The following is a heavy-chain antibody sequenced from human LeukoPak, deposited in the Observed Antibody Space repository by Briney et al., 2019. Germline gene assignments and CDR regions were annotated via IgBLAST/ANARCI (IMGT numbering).Heavy chain of an antibody. D-gene: IGHD5-12*01. CDR3: VKDRVATIRGDFDY. J-gene: IGHJ4*02. V-gene: IGHV3-64D*06. CDR1: GFTFSSYA. CDR2: ISSNGGST. Sequence: PGGSLRLSCSASGFTFSSYAMHWVRQAPGKGLEYVSAISSNGGSTYYADSVKGKFTISRDNSKNTLYLQMSSLRAEDTAVYYCVKDRVATIRGDFDYWGQGTLVTVSS.